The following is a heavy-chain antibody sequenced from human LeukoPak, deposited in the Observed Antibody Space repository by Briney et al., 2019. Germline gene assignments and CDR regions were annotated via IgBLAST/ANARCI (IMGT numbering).Heavy chain of an antibody. Sequence: PSETLSLTCTVSGGSISSYYWSWIRQPPEKGLEWIGYIYYSGITNYNPSLNSRVTISVDTSKNQFSLKLSSVTAADTAVYYCARRRYSSSWGLNDAFDIWGQGTMVTVSS. CDR2: IYYSGIT. CDR1: GGSISSYY. CDR3: ARRRYSSSWGLNDAFDI. J-gene: IGHJ3*02. V-gene: IGHV4-59*08. D-gene: IGHD6-13*01.